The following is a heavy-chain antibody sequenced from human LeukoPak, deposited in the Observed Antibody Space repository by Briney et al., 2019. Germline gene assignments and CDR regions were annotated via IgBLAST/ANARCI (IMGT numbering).Heavy chain of an antibody. J-gene: IGHJ4*02. V-gene: IGHV3-21*01. D-gene: IGHD3-3*01. CDR3: AREPYYDFWSGPPESFDY. CDR2: ISDSSSYI. CDR1: GFTFSSYV. Sequence: GGSLRLSCAASGFTFSSYVMNWVRQAPGKGLEWVSSISDSSSYIYYADSVKGRFTISRDNAKNSLYLQMNSLRAEDTAVYYCAREPYYDFWSGPPESFDYWGQGTLVTVSS.